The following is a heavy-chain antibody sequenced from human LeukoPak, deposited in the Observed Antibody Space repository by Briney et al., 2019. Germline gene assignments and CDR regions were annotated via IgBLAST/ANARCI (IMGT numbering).Heavy chain of an antibody. CDR3: ARGCLLRFLEWLQTTSYCWFDP. CDR1: GGSFSGYY. CDR2: INHSGST. V-gene: IGHV4-34*01. D-gene: IGHD3-3*01. J-gene: IGHJ5*02. Sequence: PSETLSPTCAVYGGSFSGYYWSWIRQPPGKGLEWIGEINHSGSTNYNPSLKSRVTISVDTSKNQFSLKLSSVTAADTAVYYCARGCLLRFLEWLQTTSYCWFDPWGQGTLVTVSS.